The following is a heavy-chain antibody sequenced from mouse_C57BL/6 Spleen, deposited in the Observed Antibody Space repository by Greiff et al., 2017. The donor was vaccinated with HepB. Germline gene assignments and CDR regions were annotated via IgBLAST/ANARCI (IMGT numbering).Heavy chain of an antibody. J-gene: IGHJ4*01. CDR3: ARDNSYYYGSSYGDY. CDR2: ISDGGSYT. V-gene: IGHV5-4*01. D-gene: IGHD1-1*01. CDR1: GFTFSSYA. Sequence: EVKLQESGGGLVKPGGSLKLSCAASGFTFSSYAMSWVRQTPEKRLEWVATISDGGSYTYYPDNVKGRFTISRDNAKNNLYLQMSHLKSEDTAMYYCARDNSYYYGSSYGDYWGQGTSVTVSS.